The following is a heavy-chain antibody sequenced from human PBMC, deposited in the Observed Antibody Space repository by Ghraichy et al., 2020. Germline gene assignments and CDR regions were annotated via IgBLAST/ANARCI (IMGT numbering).Heavy chain of an antibody. D-gene: IGHD6-19*01. CDR3: AKARSRYSSGWYAAYYFDY. J-gene: IGHJ4*02. Sequence: GGSLRLSCAASGFTFDDYAMHWVRQAPGKGLEWVSGISWNSGSIGYADSVKGRFTISRDNAKNSLYLQMNSLRAEDTALYYCAKARSRYSSGWYAAYYFDYWGQGTLVTVSS. CDR2: ISWNSGSI. V-gene: IGHV3-9*01. CDR1: GFTFDDYA.